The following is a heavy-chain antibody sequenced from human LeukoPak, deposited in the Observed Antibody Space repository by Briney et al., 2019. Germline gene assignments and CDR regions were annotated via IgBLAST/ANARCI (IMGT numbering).Heavy chain of an antibody. Sequence: ASEKVSCKASGGTFSSYAISWVRQAPGQGLEWMGGIIPIFGTANYAQKFQGRVTITADESTSTAYMELSSLRSEDTAVYYCARAPDSLEYYYYYGMDVWGQGTTVTVSS. CDR3: ARAPDSLEYYYYYGMDV. CDR2: IIPIFGTA. V-gene: IGHV1-69*13. CDR1: GGTFSSYA. D-gene: IGHD1-14*01. J-gene: IGHJ6*02.